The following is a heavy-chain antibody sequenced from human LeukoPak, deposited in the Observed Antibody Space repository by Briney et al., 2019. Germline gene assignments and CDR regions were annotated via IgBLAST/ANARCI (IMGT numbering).Heavy chain of an antibody. CDR3: TILTGLTDY. Sequence: GGSLRLSCAASGFTFSGSAMHWVRQVSGKGLEWVGRIRSKANSYATGYAASVKGRFTISRDDSKNTAYLQMNSLRTEDTAVYHRTILTGLTDYWGQGTPVTVSS. J-gene: IGHJ4*02. CDR1: GFTFSGSA. CDR2: IRSKANSYAT. D-gene: IGHD3-9*01. V-gene: IGHV3-73*01.